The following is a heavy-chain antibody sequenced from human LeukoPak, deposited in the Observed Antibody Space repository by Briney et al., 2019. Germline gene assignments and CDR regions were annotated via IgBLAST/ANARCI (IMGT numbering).Heavy chain of an antibody. CDR3: ARGDPSHYAYRNYAGV. D-gene: IGHD4-11*01. CDR2: IIPILGIA. CDR1: GGTFSSYT. J-gene: IGHJ4*02. Sequence: ASVKVSCKASGGTFSSYTISWVRQAPGQGLEWMGRIIPILGIANYAQKFQGRVTITADKSTSTAYMELSSLRSEDTAVYYCARGDPSHYAYRNYAGVWGQGTLVTVSS. V-gene: IGHV1-69*02.